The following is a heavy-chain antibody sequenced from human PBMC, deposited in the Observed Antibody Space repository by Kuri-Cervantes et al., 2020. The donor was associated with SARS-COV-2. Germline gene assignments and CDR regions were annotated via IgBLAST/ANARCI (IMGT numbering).Heavy chain of an antibody. CDR3: ARAPQWVAGDDAFNI. J-gene: IGHJ3*02. V-gene: IGHV3-21*05. D-gene: IGHD6-19*01. Sequence: ETLSLTCAASGLTFSSYGFHWIRQAPGKGLEWVSYISSSSSYTNYADSVKGRFTISRDNAKNSLYLQMNSLRAEDTAVYYCARAPQWVAGDDAFNIWGQGTMVTVSS. CDR2: ISSSSSYT. CDR1: GLTFSSYG.